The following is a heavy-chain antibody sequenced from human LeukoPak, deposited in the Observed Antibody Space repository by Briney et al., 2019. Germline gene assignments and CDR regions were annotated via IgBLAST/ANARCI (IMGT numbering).Heavy chain of an antibody. CDR1: GFTFSSYG. D-gene: IGHD1-26*01. V-gene: IGHV3-30*02. J-gene: IGHJ4*02. CDR2: IRYDGSNK. CDR3: AKDGGSSTLFDY. Sequence: PGGSLRLSCAASGFTFSSYGMHWVRQAPGKGLEWVAFIRYDGSNKYYADSVKGRFTISRDNSKNTLYVQMNSLRAEDTAVYYCAKDGGSSTLFDYWGQGTLVTVSS.